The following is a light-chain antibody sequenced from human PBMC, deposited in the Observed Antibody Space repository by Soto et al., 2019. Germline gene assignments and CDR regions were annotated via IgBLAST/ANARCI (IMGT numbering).Light chain of an antibody. CDR2: DTS. CDR3: QQCGSSPS. CDR1: QSVSSSY. V-gene: IGKV3-20*01. Sequence: EIVLTQSPGTLSLSPGERATLSCRASQSVSSSYLAWYQQKPGQAPRLLIYDTSSRATAIPDRFSGSGSGTDFTLAISRLEPEDFAVYYCQQCGSSPSFGQGTNVAIK. J-gene: IGKJ1*01.